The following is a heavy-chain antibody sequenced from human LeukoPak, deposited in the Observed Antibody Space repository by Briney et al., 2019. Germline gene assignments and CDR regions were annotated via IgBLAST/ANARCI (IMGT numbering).Heavy chain of an antibody. J-gene: IGHJ4*02. CDR1: GFTFRSYG. CDR2: IRYDGSNK. V-gene: IGHV3-30*02. CDR3: AKDPGTYYDFRSGIPYLDY. Sequence: GGSLRLSCAASGFTFRSYGMHWVRQAPGKGLEWVAFIRYDGSNKYYADSVKGRFTISRDNSKNTLYLQMNSLRAEDTAVYYCAKDPGTYYDFRSGIPYLDYWGQGTLVTVSS. D-gene: IGHD3-3*01.